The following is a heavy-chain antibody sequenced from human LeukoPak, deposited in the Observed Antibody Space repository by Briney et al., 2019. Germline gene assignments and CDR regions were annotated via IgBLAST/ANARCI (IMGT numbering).Heavy chain of an antibody. Sequence: GGSLRLSCAVSGITVTDNYMSWVRQAPGKGQEWVSVIYPDGSTYHADSVKGRFTISRDNSKNTLFLQMNTLRADDTAVYHCARTNPVYGDYDYWGQRTLVTVSS. D-gene: IGHD4-17*01. CDR1: GITVTDNY. J-gene: IGHJ4*02. V-gene: IGHV3-53*01. CDR2: IYPDGST. CDR3: ARTNPVYGDYDY.